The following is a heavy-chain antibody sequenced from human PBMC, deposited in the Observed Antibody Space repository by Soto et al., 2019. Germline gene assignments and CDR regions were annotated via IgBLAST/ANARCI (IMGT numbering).Heavy chain of an antibody. CDR2: ISYDGDNK. Sequence: GGSLSLSSAASGFTFSYHALNWVRPDPGKGLEWVAVISYDGDNKYIAESVKGRFTISRDNSKNTVSLQMNSLRTEDTSMYFCARGTTTSAFSAMDVWGQGTTVTVSS. J-gene: IGHJ6*02. CDR3: ARGTTTSAFSAMDV. D-gene: IGHD1-1*01. V-gene: IGHV3-30-3*01. CDR1: GFTFSYHA.